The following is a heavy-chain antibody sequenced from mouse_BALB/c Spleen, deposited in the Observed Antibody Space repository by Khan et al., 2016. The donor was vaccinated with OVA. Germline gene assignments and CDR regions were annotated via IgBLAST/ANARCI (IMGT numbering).Heavy chain of an antibody. CDR3: ARDRIDY. V-gene: IGHV1-7*01. CDR1: GYTFTTYW. J-gene: IGHJ2*01. CDR2: INPTSDYT. Sequence: QVQLKQSGAELAKPGASVNMSCKASGYTFTTYWMHWVKQRPGQGLEWIGYINPTSDYTDYNEKFKDKATLSADKSSSTAYMQLSSLTSEDSAVYYCARDRIDYWGQGTTLTVSS.